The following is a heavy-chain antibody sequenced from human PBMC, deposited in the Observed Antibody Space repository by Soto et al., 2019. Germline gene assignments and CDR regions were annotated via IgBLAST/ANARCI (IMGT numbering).Heavy chain of an antibody. V-gene: IGHV4-59*08. CDR1: GGSISSYY. J-gene: IGHJ6*03. CDR3: ARHVGIIVRGVIPTAYYCYMGV. D-gene: IGHD3-10*01. Sequence: PSETLSLTCTVSGGSISSYYWSWIRHPPGKGLEWIGYIYDSGSTNYNPSLKSRVTISVDTSKNQFSLKLSSVTAADTAVYYCARHVGIIVRGVIPTAYYCYMGVWGRVHRVTAAS. CDR2: IYDSGST.